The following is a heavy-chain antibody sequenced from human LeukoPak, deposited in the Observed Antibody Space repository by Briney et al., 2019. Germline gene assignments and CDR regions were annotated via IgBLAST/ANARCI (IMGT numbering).Heavy chain of an antibody. D-gene: IGHD6-13*01. J-gene: IGHJ4*02. V-gene: IGHV7-4-1*02. CDR2: INTNTGNP. Sequence: ASVKDSCKASGYTFTSYAMNWVRQAPGQGLEWMGWINTNTGNPTYGQGFTGRFVFSLDTSVSTAYLQISSLKAEDTAVYYCASSSSWYDKNFDYWGQGTLVTVSS. CDR1: GYTFTSYA. CDR3: ASSSSWYDKNFDY.